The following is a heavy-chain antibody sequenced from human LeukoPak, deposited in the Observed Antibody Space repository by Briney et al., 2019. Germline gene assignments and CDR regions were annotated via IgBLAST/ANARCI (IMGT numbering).Heavy chain of an antibody. J-gene: IGHJ4*02. D-gene: IGHD6-19*01. Sequence: PGRSLRLSCAASGFTFINYGMHWVRQAPGKGLEWVAVIWYDGRTKYYADSVKGRFTISRDNSKNTLYLQMNSLRVEDTAVYYCARELAVAAPLENWGQGTLVTVSS. CDR2: IWYDGRTK. CDR3: ARELAVAAPLEN. V-gene: IGHV3-33*01. CDR1: GFTFINYG.